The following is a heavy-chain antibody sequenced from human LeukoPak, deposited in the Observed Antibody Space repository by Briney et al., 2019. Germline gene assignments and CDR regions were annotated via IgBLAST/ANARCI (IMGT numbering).Heavy chain of an antibody. CDR3: ARGKNYYDSSGYYFPYYFDY. CDR2: INHSGST. V-gene: IGHV4-34*01. D-gene: IGHD3-22*01. J-gene: IGHJ4*02. CDR1: GGSFSGYY. Sequence: PSETLSLTCAVYGGSFSGYYWSWIRQPPGKGLEWIGEINHSGSTNYNPSLKSRVTISVDTSKNQFSLKLSSVTAADTAVYCCARGKNYYDSSGYYFPYYFDYWGQGTLVTVSS.